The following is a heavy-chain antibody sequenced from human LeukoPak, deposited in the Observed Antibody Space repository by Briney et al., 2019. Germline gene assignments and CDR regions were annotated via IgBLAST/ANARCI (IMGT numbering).Heavy chain of an antibody. Sequence: EASVKVSCKASGGTFSSYAISWVRQAPGQVLEWMGGIIPIFGTANYAQKFQGRVTITADKSTSTAYMELSSLRSEDTAVYHCARGGLAAAGSVWFDPWGQGTLVTVSS. CDR3: ARGGLAAAGSVWFDP. CDR2: IIPIFGTA. J-gene: IGHJ5*02. V-gene: IGHV1-69*06. CDR1: GGTFSSYA. D-gene: IGHD6-13*01.